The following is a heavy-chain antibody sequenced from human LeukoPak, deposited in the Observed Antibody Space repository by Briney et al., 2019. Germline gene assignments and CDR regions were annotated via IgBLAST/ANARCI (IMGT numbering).Heavy chain of an antibody. Sequence: SETLSLTCTVSGGSTSHYFCTWLRQSAGKGLEWIGRIHTSGSTNYNPSLESRVSMSVDTSKNQFSLKLSSVTAADTAVYYCARDPEGHGYYFDYWGQGALVTVSS. CDR2: IHTSGST. D-gene: IGHD3-3*01. CDR1: GGSTSHYF. CDR3: ARDPEGHGYYFDY. J-gene: IGHJ4*02. V-gene: IGHV4-4*07.